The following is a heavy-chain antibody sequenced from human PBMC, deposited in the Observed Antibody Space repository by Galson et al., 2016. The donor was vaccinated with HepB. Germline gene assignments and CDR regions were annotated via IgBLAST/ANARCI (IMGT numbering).Heavy chain of an antibody. CDR1: GGSVFTSRPY. CDR3: ARSIPVSGTLLAS. D-gene: IGHD6-19*01. V-gene: IGHV4-39*01. Sequence: SETLSLTCNIFGGSVFTSRPYWGWIRQSPGKGLEWIGSVYYSGSAYYNPSLSGRVSISLDTSKTQLSLKLSTVTAADTAVYYCARSIPVSGTLLASWGQGTLVTVSS. CDR2: VYYSGSA. J-gene: IGHJ5*02.